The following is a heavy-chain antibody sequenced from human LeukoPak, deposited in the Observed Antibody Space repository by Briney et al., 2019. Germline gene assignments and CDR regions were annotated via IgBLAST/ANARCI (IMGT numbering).Heavy chain of an antibody. CDR3: ARGTVVVPAAKGTYDFWSGYRLSYYYGMDV. J-gene: IGHJ6*02. Sequence: ASVKVSCKASGYTFTSYGISWVRQAPGQGLEWMGWISAYNGNTNYAQKLQGRVTMTTDTSTSTAYMELRSLRSDDTAVYYCARGTVVVPAAKGTYDFWSGYRLSYYYGMDVWGQGTTVTVSS. CDR1: GYTFTSYG. CDR2: ISAYNGNT. D-gene: IGHD3-3*01. V-gene: IGHV1-18*01.